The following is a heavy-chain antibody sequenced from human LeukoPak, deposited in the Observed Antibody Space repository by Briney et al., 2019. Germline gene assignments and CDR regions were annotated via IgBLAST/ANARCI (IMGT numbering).Heavy chain of an antibody. V-gene: IGHV3-48*04. J-gene: IGHJ4*02. Sequence: SGGSLRLSCAASGFTFSSYAMSWVRQAPGKGLEWVSYISSSSSTIYYADSVKGRFTISRDNAKNSLYLQMNSLRAEDTAVYYCARDYYDSSGYYLYYFDYWGQGTLVTVSS. CDR3: ARDYYDSSGYYLYYFDY. CDR2: ISSSSSTI. CDR1: GFTFSSYA. D-gene: IGHD3-22*01.